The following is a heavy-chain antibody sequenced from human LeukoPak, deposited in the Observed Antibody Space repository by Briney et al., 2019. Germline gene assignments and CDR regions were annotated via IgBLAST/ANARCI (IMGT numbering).Heavy chain of an antibody. Sequence: ASVKVSCKASGYTFTSYDINWVRQATGQGLEWMGWMNPNNGNAGYAQKFQGRVTITRDTSASTAYMELSSLRSEDTAVYYCARGRYSSSWYDVNWFDPWGQGTLVTVSS. CDR1: GYTFTSYD. J-gene: IGHJ5*02. V-gene: IGHV1-8*01. CDR3: ARGRYSSSWYDVNWFDP. CDR2: MNPNNGNA. D-gene: IGHD6-13*01.